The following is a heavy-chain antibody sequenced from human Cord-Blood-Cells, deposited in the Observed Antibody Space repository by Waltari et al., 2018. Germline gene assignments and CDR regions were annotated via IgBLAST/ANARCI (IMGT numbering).Heavy chain of an antibody. CDR2: INHSGST. D-gene: IGHD5-18*01. J-gene: IGHJ4*02. CDR3: ARGQLWAAADY. CDR1: GGSFSGYY. V-gene: IGHV4-34*01. Sequence: QVQLQQWGAGLLKPSETLSLTCAVYGGSFSGYYWSWIRQPPGKGLEWIGEINHSGSTNYNPSLKSRVTISVDTSKNQFSLKLSSVTAADTAVYYCARGQLWAAADYWGQGTLVTVSS.